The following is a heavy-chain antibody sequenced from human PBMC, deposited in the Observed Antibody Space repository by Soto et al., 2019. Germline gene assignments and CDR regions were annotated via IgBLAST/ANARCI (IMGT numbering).Heavy chain of an antibody. J-gene: IGHJ6*02. CDR2: IYWDDDK. D-gene: IGHD3-9*01. CDR3: AHTRPRLTYYDILTGYQPMDV. CDR1: GFSLSTSGVG. Sequence: QITLKESGPTLVKPTQTLTLTCTFSGFSLSTSGVGVGWIRQPPGKALEWLALIYWDDDKRYSPSLKSRLTITKDTSKNQLVLTMTNMDPVDTATYYCAHTRPRLTYYDILTGYQPMDVWGQGTTVTVSS. V-gene: IGHV2-5*02.